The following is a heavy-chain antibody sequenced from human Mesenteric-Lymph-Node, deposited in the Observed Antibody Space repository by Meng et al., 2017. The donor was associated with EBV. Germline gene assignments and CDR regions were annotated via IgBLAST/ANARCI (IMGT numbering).Heavy chain of an antibody. CDR2: ISAYNGDT. V-gene: IGHV1-18*01. CDR3: ARDHGGKYYY. Sequence: VQLVQSGDEVKKPGAPVKVPLKASGYTFTSYGISWVRQAPGQGLEWMGWISAYNGDTKYAQKVQDRVTMTTDTSTSTVYMELRSLGSDDTAVYYCARDHGGKYYYWGQGTLVTVSS. CDR1: GYTFTSYG. D-gene: IGHD1-26*01. J-gene: IGHJ4*02.